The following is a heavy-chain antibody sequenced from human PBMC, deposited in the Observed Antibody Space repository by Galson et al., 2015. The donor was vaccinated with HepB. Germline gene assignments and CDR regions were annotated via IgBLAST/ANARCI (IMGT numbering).Heavy chain of an antibody. Sequence: SLRLSCAASGFTFSNYALHWVRQAPGKGLEWISLISYNGDNKFYSDSVRGRFTVSRDNSKNTLYLQMDSLRPDDTAVYACARDYTRDWPEGIDYWGQGTLVTVSS. CDR2: ISYNGDNK. CDR1: GFTFSNYA. D-gene: IGHD2-21*02. CDR3: ARDYTRDWPEGIDY. V-gene: IGHV3-30-3*01. J-gene: IGHJ4*02.